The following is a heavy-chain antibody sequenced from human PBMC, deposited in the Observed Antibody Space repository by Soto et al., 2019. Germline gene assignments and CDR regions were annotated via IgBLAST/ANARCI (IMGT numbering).Heavy chain of an antibody. CDR3: ARATGSNHPFDY. D-gene: IGHD2-2*01. V-gene: IGHV4-61*03. CDR1: NGSVSSGNYL. Sequence: PSETLSLTCTVSNGSVSSGNYLWGWIRQAPGKGLEWIGNMYYSGSTNNNSSLKSRVTISVDTSKNHFSLKLRSVTAADTAVYYCARATGSNHPFDYWGQGSLVTVSS. J-gene: IGHJ4*02. CDR2: MYYSGST.